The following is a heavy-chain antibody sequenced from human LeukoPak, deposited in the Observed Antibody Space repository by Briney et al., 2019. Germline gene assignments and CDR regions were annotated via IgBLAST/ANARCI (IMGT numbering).Heavy chain of an antibody. CDR1: GFTFTTYW. CDR3: ANLGPPGRDHYLES. D-gene: IGHD5-24*01. J-gene: IGHJ4*02. CDR2: INQVGSSK. V-gene: IGHV3-7*01. Sequence: GGSLRLSCAASGFTFTTYWMGWVRQAPGKGPEWVANINQVGSSKYFVDSVKGRFIISRDNARNSLYLQMNSLRDEDTAVYYCANLGPPGRDHYLESWGQGTLVTVSS.